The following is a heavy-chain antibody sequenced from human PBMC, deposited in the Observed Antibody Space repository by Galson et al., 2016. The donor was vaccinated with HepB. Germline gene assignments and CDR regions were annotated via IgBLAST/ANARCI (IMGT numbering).Heavy chain of an antibody. V-gene: IGHV3-33*01. Sequence: SLRLSCAASRFTFSSYGMHWVRQAPGKGLEWVSVIWYDGRNYFYADSVKGRLTISRDNSKNTVYLEMNSLRAEDTAVYYCARGIRGSGWSDLMMDVWGQGTTVTVSS. CDR3: ARGIRGSGWSDLMMDV. D-gene: IGHD6-19*01. CDR1: RFTFSSYG. J-gene: IGHJ6*02. CDR2: IWYDGRNY.